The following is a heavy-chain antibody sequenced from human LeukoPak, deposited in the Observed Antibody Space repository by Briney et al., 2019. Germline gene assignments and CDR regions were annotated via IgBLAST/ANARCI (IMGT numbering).Heavy chain of an antibody. J-gene: IGHJ4*02. CDR3: ARSGGLYSSGWSDY. D-gene: IGHD6-19*01. CDR2: IYYSGST. Sequence: SQTLSLTCTVSGGSISSYYWSWIRQPPGKGLEWIGYIYYSGSTNYNPSLKSRVTISVDTSKNQFSLKLSSVTAADTAVYFCARSGGLYSSGWSDYWGQGTLVTVSS. CDR1: GGSISSYY. V-gene: IGHV4-59*01.